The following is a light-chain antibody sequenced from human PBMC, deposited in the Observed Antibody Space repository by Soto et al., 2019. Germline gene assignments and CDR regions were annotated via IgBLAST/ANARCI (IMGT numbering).Light chain of an antibody. J-gene: IGKJ5*01. V-gene: IGKV3-15*01. CDR2: DTS. CDR1: QSVSRK. CDR3: QQYNHWRSIS. Sequence: ILMTQSPATVSVSAGGRATLSCRASQSVSRKLSWYQHKPGQAPRLLIYDTSTRAADIPAGFSGSGSGTDFTLTISSLKSEDFAVYYCQQYNHWRSISFGQGTRLEIK.